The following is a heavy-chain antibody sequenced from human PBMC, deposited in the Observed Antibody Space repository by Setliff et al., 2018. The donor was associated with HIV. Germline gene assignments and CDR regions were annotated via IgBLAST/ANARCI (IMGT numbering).Heavy chain of an antibody. CDR2: ILPSGAT. D-gene: IGHD2-21*02. CDR1: GGSMSGYF. CDR3: ARQTATGSSATFDC. V-gene: IGHV4-4*07. Sequence: KTSETLSLTCTVSGGSMSGYFWTWIRQPAGKGLEWIGRILPSGATNYNPSLKSRLTMSVDTSNNQFSLKLSAVTAADTAVYYCARQTATGSSATFDCWGQGTLVTGS. J-gene: IGHJ4*02.